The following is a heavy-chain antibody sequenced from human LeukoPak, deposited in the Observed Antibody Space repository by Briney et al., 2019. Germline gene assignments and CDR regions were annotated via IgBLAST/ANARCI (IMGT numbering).Heavy chain of an antibody. CDR2: VNRDGSET. Sequence: GRSLRLSCVASGFPFSSYWKTWVRQVPGRGPEWVANVNRDGSETYYLDSVKGRFTISKDNAKNSLYLQMNSLRVEDTALYHCARNNGMDVWGQGTTVIVSS. V-gene: IGHV3-7*03. CDR3: ARNNGMDV. J-gene: IGHJ6*02. CDR1: GFPFSSYW.